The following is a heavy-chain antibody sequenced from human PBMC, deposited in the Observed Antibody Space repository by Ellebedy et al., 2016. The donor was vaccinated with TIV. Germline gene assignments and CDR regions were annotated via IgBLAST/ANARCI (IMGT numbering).Heavy chain of an antibody. J-gene: IGHJ2*01. V-gene: IGHV2-5*02. CDR3: AHMDVPWQQLRPNYWYFDL. CDR2: IYWDDDK. D-gene: IGHD6-13*01. Sequence: SGPTLVXPTQTLTLTCTFSGFSLSTSGVGVGWIRQPPGKALEWLALIYWDDDKRYSPSLKSRLTITKDTSKNQVVLTMTNMDPVDTATYYCAHMDVPWQQLRPNYWYFDLWGRGTLVTVSS. CDR1: GFSLSTSGVG.